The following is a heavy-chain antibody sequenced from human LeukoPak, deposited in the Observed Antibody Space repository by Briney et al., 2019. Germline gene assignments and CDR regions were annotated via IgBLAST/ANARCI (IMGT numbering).Heavy chain of an antibody. CDR3: VREDGDAFDI. D-gene: IGHD5-24*01. V-gene: IGHV3-48*03. Sequence: GGPLRLSCEASGFTFSSYEMDWARGAPGKGLEWVSYIGSSGGSRYYADSVKGRFTSSRDNAKNSLYLQMNSLRVEDTAVYYCVREDGDAFDIWGQGTVVSVSS. CDR2: IGSSGGSR. CDR1: GFTFSSYE. J-gene: IGHJ3*02.